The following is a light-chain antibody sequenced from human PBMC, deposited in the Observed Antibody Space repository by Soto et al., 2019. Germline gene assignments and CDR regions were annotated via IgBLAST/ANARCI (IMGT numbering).Light chain of an antibody. Sequence: QSVLTQPASVSGPPGHSITISCTGTSSDFGGYNYVSWYQQHPGKAPKLLIYDVSNRPSGVSNRFSGSKSGNTASLTISGLQAEDEADYYCSSYTSSSTVYVYGTGTKVPVL. CDR2: DVS. CDR3: SSYTSSSTVYV. J-gene: IGLJ1*01. CDR1: SSDFGGYNY. V-gene: IGLV2-14*01.